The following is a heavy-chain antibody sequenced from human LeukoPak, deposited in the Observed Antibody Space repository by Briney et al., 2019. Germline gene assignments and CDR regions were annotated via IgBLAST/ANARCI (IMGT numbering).Heavy chain of an antibody. CDR3: ARSADSSGYFREIPLYYFDY. Sequence: GGSLRLSCAASGFTFSDFYMTWIRQAPGKGLEWISHISNSGSTIHYADSLKGRFTISRDNAKNSLYLQINSLRAEDTAVYYCARSADSSGYFREIPLYYFDYWGQGTLITVSS. J-gene: IGHJ4*02. V-gene: IGHV3-11*01. CDR1: GFTFSDFY. D-gene: IGHD3-22*01. CDR2: ISNSGSTI.